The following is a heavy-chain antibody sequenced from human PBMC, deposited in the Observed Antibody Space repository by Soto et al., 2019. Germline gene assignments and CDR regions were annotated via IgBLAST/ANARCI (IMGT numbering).Heavy chain of an antibody. V-gene: IGHV3-23*01. Sequence: HPGGSLRLSCAASGFTFSSYAMSWVRQAPGKGLEWVSAISGSGGSTYYADSVKGRFTISRDNSKKTQYLQMNSLRAEDTAVYYCAKEPEGRLLLYRYLRRYFDYWGQGTLVTVSS. CDR2: ISGSGGST. J-gene: IGHJ4*02. CDR1: GFTFSSYA. D-gene: IGHD1-26*01. CDR3: AKEPEGRLLLYRYLRRYFDY.